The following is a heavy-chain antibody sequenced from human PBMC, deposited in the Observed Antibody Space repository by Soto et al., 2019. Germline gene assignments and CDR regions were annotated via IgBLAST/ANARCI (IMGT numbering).Heavy chain of an antibody. J-gene: IGHJ3*02. CDR1: WYTFTGYY. CDR2: INPNSGGT. CDR3: ASSRGRRDAFDI. Sequence: ASVQVSFQASWYTFTGYYMHWVRQAPGQGIEWMGWINPNSGGTNYAQKFQGRVTMTRDTSISTAYMELSRLRSDDTAVYYCASSRGRRDAFDIWAKGQWSPSPQ. V-gene: IGHV1-2*02. D-gene: IGHD3-16*01.